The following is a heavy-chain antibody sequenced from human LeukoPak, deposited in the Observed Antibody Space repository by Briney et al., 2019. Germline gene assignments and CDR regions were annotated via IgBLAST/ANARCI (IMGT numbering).Heavy chain of an antibody. CDR1: GGSICSSTYY. CDR3: ARGDFWSGQQLDY. CDR2: VHYSGST. J-gene: IGHJ4*02. D-gene: IGHD3-3*01. Sequence: SETLSLTCTVSGGSICSSTYYWAWIRQPPGKGLEWIGSVHYSGSTYYNPSLKSRVTISVDTSKNQFSLKLSSVTAADTAVYYCARGDFWSGQQLDYWGQGTLVTVSS. V-gene: IGHV4-39*01.